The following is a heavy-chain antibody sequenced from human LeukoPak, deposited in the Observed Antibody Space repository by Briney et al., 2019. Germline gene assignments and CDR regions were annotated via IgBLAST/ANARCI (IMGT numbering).Heavy chain of an antibody. V-gene: IGHV1-46*01. CDR1: GYTFTSYY. CDR2: INPSGGST. Sequence: ASVKVSCKASGYTFTSYYMHWVRQAPGQGLEWMGIINPSGGSTTYAQKLQGRVTMTRDTSTSTVYMELSSLTSEDTAVYYCARTWGDFYYFDYWGQETLVTVSS. D-gene: IGHD7-27*01. J-gene: IGHJ4*02. CDR3: ARTWGDFYYFDY.